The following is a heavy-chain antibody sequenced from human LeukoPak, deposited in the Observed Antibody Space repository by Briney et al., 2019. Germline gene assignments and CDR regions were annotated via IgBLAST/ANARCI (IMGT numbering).Heavy chain of an antibody. V-gene: IGHV1-18*01. J-gene: IGHJ5*02. Sequence: GASVKVSCKASGYTLTSYGISWVRQAPGQGLEWMGWISAYNGNTNYAQKLQGRVTMTTDTSTSTANMELRSLRSDDTAVYYCARLLHYDFWSGYWFDPWGQGTLVTVSS. CDR3: ARLLHYDFWSGYWFDP. D-gene: IGHD3-3*01. CDR1: GYTLTSYG. CDR2: ISAYNGNT.